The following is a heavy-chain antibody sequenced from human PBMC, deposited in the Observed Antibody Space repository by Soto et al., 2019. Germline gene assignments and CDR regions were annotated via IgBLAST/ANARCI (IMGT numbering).Heavy chain of an antibody. CDR2: ITDTGGDA. V-gene: IGHV3-23*01. J-gene: IGHJ6*02. CDR1: GITFGSRA. Sequence: PGGSLRLSCVASGITFGSRAMSWVRQAPGEGLEWVSTITDTGGDAKYADSVKGRFTISRDNSKNTLYLQMNSLRAEDTAVYYCAKRGDIVEVSRTFVGYGMDVWGQGTTVTVSS. CDR3: AKRGDIVEVSRTFVGYGMDV. D-gene: IGHD2-2*01.